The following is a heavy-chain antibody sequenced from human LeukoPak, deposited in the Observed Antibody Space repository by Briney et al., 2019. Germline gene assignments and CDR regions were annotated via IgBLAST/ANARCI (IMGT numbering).Heavy chain of an antibody. Sequence: PGGSLRLSCAASGFTFSDYYMSWIRQAPGKGLEWVSYISSSGSTIYYADSVKGRFTISRDNSKNTLYLQMNSLRAEDTAVYYCAKAISPNYYYYGMDVWGQGTTVTVSS. CDR2: ISSSGSTI. V-gene: IGHV3-11*01. CDR1: GFTFSDYY. J-gene: IGHJ6*02. CDR3: AKAISPNYYYYGMDV. D-gene: IGHD3-3*02.